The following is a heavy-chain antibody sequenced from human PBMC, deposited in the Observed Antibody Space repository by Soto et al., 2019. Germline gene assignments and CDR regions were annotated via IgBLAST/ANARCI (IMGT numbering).Heavy chain of an antibody. Sequence: SETLSLTCTVSGGSISSSSYYWGWIRQPPGKGLEWIGSIYYSGSTYYNPSLKSRVTISVDTSKNQFSLKLSSVTAADTAVYYCARTFIPWVSYYFDYWGQGTLVTVSS. CDR3: ARTFIPWVSYYFDY. D-gene: IGHD1-26*01. J-gene: IGHJ4*02. CDR1: GGSISSSSYY. V-gene: IGHV4-39*01. CDR2: IYYSGST.